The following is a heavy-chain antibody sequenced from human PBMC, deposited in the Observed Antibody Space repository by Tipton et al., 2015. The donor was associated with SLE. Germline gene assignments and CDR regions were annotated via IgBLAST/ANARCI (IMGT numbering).Heavy chain of an antibody. CDR3: ARGPDYSNYYFYRMDV. Sequence: LRLSCTVSGGSISSGFYYWSWIRQPAGKGLEWIGRIYVSGSTNYNPSLKSRVTMSVDVSKNQFSLKLSSVTAADTAVYYCARGPDYSNYYFYRMDVWGQGTTVTVSS. CDR1: GGSISSGFYY. CDR2: IYVSGST. D-gene: IGHD4-11*01. J-gene: IGHJ6*02. V-gene: IGHV4-61*02.